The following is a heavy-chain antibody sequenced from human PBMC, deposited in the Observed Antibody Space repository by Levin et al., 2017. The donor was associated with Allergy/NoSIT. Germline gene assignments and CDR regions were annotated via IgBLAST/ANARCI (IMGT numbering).Heavy chain of an antibody. J-gene: IGHJ4*02. Sequence: GGSLRLSCAASGFTFSNAWMSWVRQAPGKGLEWVGRIKSKTDGGTTDYAAPVKGRFTISRDDSKNTLYLQMNSLKTEDTAVYYCTTGASSWYAIYYFDYWGQGTLVTVSS. CDR2: IKSKTDGGTT. CDR3: TTGASSWYAIYYFDY. D-gene: IGHD6-13*01. CDR1: GFTFSNAW. V-gene: IGHV3-15*01.